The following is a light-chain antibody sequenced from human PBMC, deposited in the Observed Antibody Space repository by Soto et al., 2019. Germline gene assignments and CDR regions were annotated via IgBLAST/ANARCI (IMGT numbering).Light chain of an antibody. V-gene: IGKV1-39*01. CDR1: QSISNH. CDR2: AAS. J-gene: IGKJ4*01. Sequence: DIQVTQYPSSLSASVEDRVIITCRASQSISNHLNWYQQKPGKAPKLLIYAASSLQSGVPSRFSGSGSGTDFTLTISSLQPEDFATYYCQQANSFPLTFAGGTKVDI. CDR3: QQANSFPLT.